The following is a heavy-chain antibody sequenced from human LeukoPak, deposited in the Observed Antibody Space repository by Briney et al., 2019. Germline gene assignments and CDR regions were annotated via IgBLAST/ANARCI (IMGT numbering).Heavy chain of an antibody. CDR3: ARTTEGGYTYDYFYYYYMDV. V-gene: IGHV4-4*02. D-gene: IGHD5-18*01. Sequence: PSGTLSLTCAVSGDSISSTNWWTWVRQPPGKGLEWIGEIYHSGSTNYNPSLKSRVTISVDKSKNQFSLKLSSVTATDTAVYYCARTTEGGYTYDYFYYYYMDVWGKGTTVTISS. J-gene: IGHJ6*03. CDR1: GDSISSTNW. CDR2: IYHSGST.